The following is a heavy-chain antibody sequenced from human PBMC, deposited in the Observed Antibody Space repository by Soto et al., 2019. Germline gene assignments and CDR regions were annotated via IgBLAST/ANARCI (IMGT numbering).Heavy chain of an antibody. D-gene: IGHD2-15*01. Sequence: QLQLQESGPGLVKPSETLSLTCTVSGGSISSSSYYWGWIRQPPGKGLEWIGSIYYSGSTYYNPSLKSRVTISVDTSKNQFSLTLSSVTAADTAVYYCARHVRFTDIVVVVAATPPNWFDPWGQGTLVTVSS. CDR1: GGSISSSSYY. CDR2: IYYSGST. CDR3: ARHVRFTDIVVVVAATPPNWFDP. J-gene: IGHJ5*02. V-gene: IGHV4-39*01.